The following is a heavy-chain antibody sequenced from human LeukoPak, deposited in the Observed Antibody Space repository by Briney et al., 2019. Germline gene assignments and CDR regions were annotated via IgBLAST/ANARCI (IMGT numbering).Heavy chain of an antibody. CDR3: ARDSSGYDTLDY. CDR2: IYYSGST. CDR1: GGSISSGGYY. Sequence: SQTLSLTCTVSGGSISSGGYYWSWIRQHPGKGLEWIGYIYYSGSTYYNPSLKSRVTISVDTSKNQFSLKLSSVTAADTAVYYCARDSSGYDTLDYWGQGTLVTVSS. D-gene: IGHD5-12*01. J-gene: IGHJ4*02. V-gene: IGHV4-31*03.